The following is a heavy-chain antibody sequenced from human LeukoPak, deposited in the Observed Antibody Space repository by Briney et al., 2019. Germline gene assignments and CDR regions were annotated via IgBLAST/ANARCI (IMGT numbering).Heavy chain of an antibody. Sequence: SVKVSCKASGGTFSSYAISWVRQAPGQGLEWMGGIIPIFGTANYAQKFQGRVTITADESTSTAYMELSSLRSEDTAVYYCASSLAYCGGDCYSTDVGYWGQGTLVTVSS. CDR1: GGTFSSYA. CDR3: ASSLAYCGGDCYSTDVGY. CDR2: IIPIFGTA. J-gene: IGHJ4*02. D-gene: IGHD2-21*02. V-gene: IGHV1-69*13.